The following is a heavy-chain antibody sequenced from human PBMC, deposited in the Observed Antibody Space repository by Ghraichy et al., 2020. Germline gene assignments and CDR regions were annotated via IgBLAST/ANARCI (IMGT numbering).Heavy chain of an antibody. V-gene: IGHV3-64D*06. D-gene: IGHD5-18*01. CDR3: VKGEYSYGCDY. CDR2: ISSNGGST. CDR1: GFTFSGYD. Sequence: GGSLRLSCSASGFTFSGYDMHWVRQAPGKGLEYVSAISSNGGSTYYADSVKGRFTISRDNSRNTLYLQMSSLRAEDTAVYYCVKGEYSYGCDYWGQGTLVTVSS. J-gene: IGHJ4*02.